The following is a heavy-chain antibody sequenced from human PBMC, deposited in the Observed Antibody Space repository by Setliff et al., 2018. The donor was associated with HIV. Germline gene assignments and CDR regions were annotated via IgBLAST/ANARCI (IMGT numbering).Heavy chain of an antibody. J-gene: IGHJ5*02. V-gene: IGHV4-30-4*08. CDR2: ISYRGTT. CDR3: ARVPVAGANWFDP. Sequence: ASETLSLTCTVSGDSITNDDYYWGWIRQPPGKGLEWIGYISYRGTTYYNPSFKSRVTMSMDTSKNQVSLKLTSVTAADQGVYYCARVPVAGANWFDPWGHGTLVTVSS. D-gene: IGHD2-21*01. CDR1: GDSITNDDYY.